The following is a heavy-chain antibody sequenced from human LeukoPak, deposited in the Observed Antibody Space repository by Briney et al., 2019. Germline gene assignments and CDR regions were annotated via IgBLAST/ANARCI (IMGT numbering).Heavy chain of an antibody. CDR3: ARGIHYDSSGSPFDY. V-gene: IGHV3-33*01. J-gene: IGHJ4*02. CDR1: GFTFSSYG. Sequence: GRSLRLSCAASGFTFSSYGMHWVRQAPGKGLEWVAVIWYDGSNKYYADSVKGRFTISRDNSKNTLYLQMNSLRAEDTAVYYCARGIHYDSSGSPFDYWGQGTLVTVSP. D-gene: IGHD3-22*01. CDR2: IWYDGSNK.